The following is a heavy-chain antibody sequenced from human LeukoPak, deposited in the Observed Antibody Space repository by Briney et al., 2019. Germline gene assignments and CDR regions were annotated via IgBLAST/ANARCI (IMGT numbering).Heavy chain of an antibody. Sequence: GESLKISYKGSGFTFSNYWIGWVRQMPGKGLEWMGIIHPGDSDTHYSPSFQGQVTISADDSISTLYLQWSSLKTSDTAIYYCAKRRWNILTDSSGWFDPWGQGTLVTVSS. V-gene: IGHV5-51*01. CDR2: IHPGDSDT. D-gene: IGHD3-9*01. CDR3: AKRRWNILTDSSGWFDP. CDR1: GFTFSNYW. J-gene: IGHJ5*02.